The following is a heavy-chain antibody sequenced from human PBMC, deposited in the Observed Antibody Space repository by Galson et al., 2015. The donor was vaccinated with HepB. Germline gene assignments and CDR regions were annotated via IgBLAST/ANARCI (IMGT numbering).Heavy chain of an antibody. CDR2: IYYNGFT. CDR1: GGSMSPYY. D-gene: IGHD2-2*01. CDR3: ARHLSIQHDPYFAY. V-gene: IGHV4-59*08. Sequence: LSLTCSVSGGSMSPYYWSWIRQPPGKGLEWIGYIYYNGFTNYNPSLRSRVTILLDTSRNLFSLELYSVTAADTAVYYCARHLSIQHDPYFAYWGQGTLVAVSS. J-gene: IGHJ4*02.